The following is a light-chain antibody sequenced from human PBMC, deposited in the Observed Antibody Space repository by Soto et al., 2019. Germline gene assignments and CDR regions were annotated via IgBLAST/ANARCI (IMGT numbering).Light chain of an antibody. CDR1: SSDVGAFNY. Sequence: QSALTQPASVSGSPGQSIAISCTGTSSDVGAFNYVSWYQHHPGKAPKFMIFDVSSRPSGVSDRFSGSKSGNTASLTISGLQTEDEADYYCASYTTSSTYVFGTGTKLTVL. CDR2: DVS. J-gene: IGLJ1*01. CDR3: ASYTTSSTYV. V-gene: IGLV2-14*03.